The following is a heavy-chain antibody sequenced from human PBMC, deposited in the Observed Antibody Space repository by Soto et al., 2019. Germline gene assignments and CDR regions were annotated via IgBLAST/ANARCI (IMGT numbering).Heavy chain of an antibody. CDR3: AGRGYYDILTGYYSTNLDY. D-gene: IGHD3-9*01. V-gene: IGHV4-39*01. Sequence: SETLSLTCTVSGGSISSSSYYWGWIRQPPGKGLEWIGSIYYSGSTYYNPSLKSRVTISVDTSKNQFSLKLSSVTAADTAVYYCAGRGYYDILTGYYSTNLDYWGQGTLVTVSS. CDR2: IYYSGST. J-gene: IGHJ4*02. CDR1: GGSISSSSYY.